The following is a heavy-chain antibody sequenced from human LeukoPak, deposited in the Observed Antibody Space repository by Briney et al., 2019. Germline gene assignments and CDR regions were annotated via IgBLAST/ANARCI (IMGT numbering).Heavy chain of an antibody. D-gene: IGHD6-19*01. CDR3: CGSGWFAGPFGY. CDR2: IYYSGST. Sequence: SETLSLTCTVSGGSISSSSYYWGWIRQPPGKGLEWIGSIYYSGSTYYNPSLKSRVTLSVDTSKNQFSLKLTSVTAADTAVYYCCGSGWFAGPFGYWGQGALVTVSS. J-gene: IGHJ4*02. V-gene: IGHV4-39*07. CDR1: GGSISSSSYY.